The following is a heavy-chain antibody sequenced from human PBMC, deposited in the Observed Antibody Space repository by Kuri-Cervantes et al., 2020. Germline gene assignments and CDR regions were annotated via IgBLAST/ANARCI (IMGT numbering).Heavy chain of an antibody. CDR1: GFTFSSYE. D-gene: IGHD3-10*01. CDR2: IWYDGSKK. CDR3: ASNYGSGSYLGY. Sequence: GGSLRLSCAASGFTFSSYEMNWVRQAPGKGLEWVTVIWYDGSKKYYADSVKGRFTISRDNSKNTLYLQMNSLRAEDTAVYYCASNYGSGSYLGYWGQGTLVTVSS. J-gene: IGHJ4*02. V-gene: IGHV3-33*08.